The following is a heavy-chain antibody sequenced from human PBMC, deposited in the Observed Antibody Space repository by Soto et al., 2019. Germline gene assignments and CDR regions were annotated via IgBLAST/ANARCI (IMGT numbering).Heavy chain of an antibody. CDR3: AREIYCSGGSCYPYYYYYGMDV. V-gene: IGHV1-18*01. D-gene: IGHD2-15*01. CDR2: ISAYNGNT. Sequence: ASVKVSCKASGYTFTSYGIRWVRQAPGQGLKWMGWISAYNGNTKYSQKLQGRVTITRDTSASTAYMELSSLRSEDTAVYYCAREIYCSGGSCYPYYYYYGMDVWGQGTTVTVSS. J-gene: IGHJ6*02. CDR1: GYTFTSYG.